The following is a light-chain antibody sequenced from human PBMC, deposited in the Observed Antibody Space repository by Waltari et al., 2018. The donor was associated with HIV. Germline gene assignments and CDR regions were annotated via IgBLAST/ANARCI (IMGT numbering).Light chain of an antibody. Sequence: QSVLTQPPSASGTPGQRVTISCSGSSSNIGSNYVYWYQQLPGTAPKLLIYRNNPRPSGVPDRFSGSKSGTSASLAISGLRSEDEADYYCAAWDDSLSASCVFGTGTKVTVL. J-gene: IGLJ1*01. CDR3: AAWDDSLSASCV. V-gene: IGLV1-47*01. CDR2: RNN. CDR1: SSNIGSNY.